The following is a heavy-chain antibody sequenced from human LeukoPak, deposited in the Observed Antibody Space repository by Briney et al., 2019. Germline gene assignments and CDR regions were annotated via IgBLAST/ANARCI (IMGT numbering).Heavy chain of an antibody. CDR3: ASTPLKYSSGWYYFDY. J-gene: IGHJ4*02. V-gene: IGHV1-69*06. CDR1: GGTFSSYA. Sequence: ASAKVSCKASGGTFSSYAISWVRQAPGQGLEWMGGIIPIFGTANYAQKFQGRVTITADKSTSTAYMELSSLRSEDTAVYYCASTPLKYSSGWYYFDYWGQGTLVTVSS. CDR2: IIPIFGTA. D-gene: IGHD6-19*01.